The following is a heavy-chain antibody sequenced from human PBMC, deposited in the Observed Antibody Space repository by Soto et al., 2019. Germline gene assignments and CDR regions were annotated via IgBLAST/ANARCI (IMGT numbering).Heavy chain of an antibody. D-gene: IGHD3-10*01. CDR2: INPSGGST. CDR1: GYTFTSYY. V-gene: IGHV1-46*03. Sequence: ASVKVSCKASGYTFTSYYMHWVRQAPGQGLEWMGIINPSGGSTSYAQKFQGRVTMTRDTSTSTVYMELSSLRSEDTAVYYCARVALWFGVSYGMDVWGQGTTVTVS. CDR3: ARVALWFGVSYGMDV. J-gene: IGHJ6*02.